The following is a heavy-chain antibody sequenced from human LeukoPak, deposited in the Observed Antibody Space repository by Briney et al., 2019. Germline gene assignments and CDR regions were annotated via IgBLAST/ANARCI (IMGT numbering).Heavy chain of an antibody. CDR2: IRSKAYGGTT. Sequence: GGSLRLSCTASGFTFGDYAMSWVRQAPGKGLEWVSFIRSKAYGGTTEYAASVKGRFTISRDDSKSIAYLQMNSLKTEDTAVYYCTSGDYAYWGQGTLVTVSS. V-gene: IGHV3-49*04. D-gene: IGHD4-17*01. CDR3: TSGDYAY. J-gene: IGHJ4*02. CDR1: GFTFGDYA.